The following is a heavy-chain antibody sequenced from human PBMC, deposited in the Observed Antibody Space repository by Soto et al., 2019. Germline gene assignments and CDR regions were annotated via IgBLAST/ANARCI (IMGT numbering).Heavy chain of an antibody. CDR1: GYTFTSYD. D-gene: IGHD1-1*01. CDR2: MNPNTGNS. CDR3: ARRAETNGWNGFGADKYYFDF. Sequence: QVQLVQSGAEVRKPGASVKVSCEASGYTFTSYDIYWVRQATGQGLEWMGWMNPNTGNSGYAHKFQGRDTMTSDTSISTAHMELSSLRSEDTAVYYCARRAETNGWNGFGADKYYFDFWGQGTLVTVSS. V-gene: IGHV1-8*01. J-gene: IGHJ4*02.